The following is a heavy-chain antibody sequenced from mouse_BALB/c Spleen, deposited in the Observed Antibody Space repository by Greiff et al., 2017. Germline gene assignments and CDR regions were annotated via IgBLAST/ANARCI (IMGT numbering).Heavy chain of an antibody. CDR3: ARDRDGNYPFAY. CDR1: GFTFSDYY. Sequence: DVKLVESGGGLVKPGGSLKLSCAASGFTFSDYYMYWVRQTPEKRLEWVATISDGGSYTYYPDSVKGRFTISRDNAKNNLYLQMSSLKSEDTAMYYCARDRDGNYPFAYWGQGTLVTVSA. D-gene: IGHD2-1*01. V-gene: IGHV5-4*02. CDR2: ISDGGSYT. J-gene: IGHJ3*01.